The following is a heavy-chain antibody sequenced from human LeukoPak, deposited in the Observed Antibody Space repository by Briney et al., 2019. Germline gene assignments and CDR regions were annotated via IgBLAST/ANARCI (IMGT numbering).Heavy chain of an antibody. Sequence: PGRSLRLSCAASGFTFSSYGMHWVRQAPGKGLEWVVVIWYDGSNKYYADSVKGRFTISRDNSKNTLYLQMNSLRAEDTAVYYCARDPHPTVVTVFDYWGQGTLVTVSS. J-gene: IGHJ4*02. CDR1: GFTFSSYG. CDR3: ARDPHPTVVTVFDY. V-gene: IGHV3-33*01. CDR2: IWYDGSNK. D-gene: IGHD4-23*01.